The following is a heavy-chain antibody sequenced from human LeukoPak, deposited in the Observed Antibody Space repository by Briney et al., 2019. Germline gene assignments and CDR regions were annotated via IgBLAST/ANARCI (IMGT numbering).Heavy chain of an antibody. Sequence: ASVKVSCKASGNTFTRNYMQWVRQAPGQGLEWMGIISPSGDSTTYAQKFQGRVTMTRDTSTRTVYMELSSLRSEDTAVYYCARPHYGYAFDIWGQGTMVTVSS. CDR3: ARPHYGYAFDI. D-gene: IGHD3-10*01. J-gene: IGHJ3*02. V-gene: IGHV1-46*01. CDR2: ISPSGDST. CDR1: GNTFTRNY.